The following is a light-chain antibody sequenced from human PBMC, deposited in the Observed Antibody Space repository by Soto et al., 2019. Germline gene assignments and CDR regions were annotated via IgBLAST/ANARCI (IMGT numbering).Light chain of an antibody. J-gene: IGLJ3*02. CDR2: EVD. V-gene: IGLV2-8*01. Sequence: QSVLTQPPSASGSPGQSVTISCTGTISDVGYSNYVSWYQQHPPKAPKLIIYEVDKRSSGVPDRFSGSKSGNTASLTVSGLQAEDEADYYCSSYADNDNVMFGGGTKLTVL. CDR3: SSYADNDNVM. CDR1: ISDVGYSNY.